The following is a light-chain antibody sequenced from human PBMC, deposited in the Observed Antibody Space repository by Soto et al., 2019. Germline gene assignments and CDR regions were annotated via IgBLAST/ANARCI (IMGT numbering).Light chain of an antibody. Sequence: QSALTQPASVSGAPGHGITIFCTGTSTDVGRYNYVSWCQQHPGKAPKLMVYDVSNRPSWVSNRFSGSKSGLTASLTISGLQAEDEADYYCTSYTSDSTYVFGTGTKVTVL. CDR3: TSYTSDSTYV. V-gene: IGLV2-14*01. CDR1: STDVGRYNY. CDR2: DVS. J-gene: IGLJ1*01.